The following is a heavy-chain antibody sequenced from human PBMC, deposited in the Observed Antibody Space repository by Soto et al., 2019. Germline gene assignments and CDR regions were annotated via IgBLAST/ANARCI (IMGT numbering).Heavy chain of an antibody. CDR1: GYTFTGYY. D-gene: IGHD2-15*01. Sequence: GASVKVSCKASGYTFTGYYMHWVRQAPGQGLEWMGWINPNSGGTNYAQKFQGWVTMTRDTSISTAYMELSRLRSDDTAVYYCARGDIVVVVAADLYGMDVWGQGTTVTVSS. J-gene: IGHJ6*02. V-gene: IGHV1-2*04. CDR3: ARGDIVVVVAADLYGMDV. CDR2: INPNSGGT.